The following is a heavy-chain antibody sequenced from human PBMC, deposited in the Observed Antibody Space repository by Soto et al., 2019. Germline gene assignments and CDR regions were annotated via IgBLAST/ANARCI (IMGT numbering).Heavy chain of an antibody. D-gene: IGHD1-26*01. Sequence: QVQLVQSGPEVKEPGASVRVSCKASGYTFINYNIFWVRQAPGQGLEWMGWISTSSGDTNYAQNFQGRVTMTTDTSTSTAYVELRSLRYDDTAVYYCARDITGATGDYWGQGTLVTVSS. CDR1: GYTFINYN. CDR3: ARDITGATGDY. J-gene: IGHJ4*02. V-gene: IGHV1-18*01. CDR2: ISTSSGDT.